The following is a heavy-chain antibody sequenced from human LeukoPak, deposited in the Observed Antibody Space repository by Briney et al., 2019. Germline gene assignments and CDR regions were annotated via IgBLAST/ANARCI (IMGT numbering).Heavy chain of an antibody. CDR2: IKQDGSGT. V-gene: IGHV3-7*01. CDR1: EFTFSNYW. CDR3: AGCSTVTTYYYSYYMDI. Sequence: PGGSLRLSCAASEFTFSNYWMSWVRLAPGKGMEWVANIKQDGSGTYYVDSVKGRFTISRDNAKNSLYLHMNSLRAEDTAVYYCAGCSTVTTYYYSYYMDIWGKGTTVTVSS. J-gene: IGHJ6*03. D-gene: IGHD4-17*01.